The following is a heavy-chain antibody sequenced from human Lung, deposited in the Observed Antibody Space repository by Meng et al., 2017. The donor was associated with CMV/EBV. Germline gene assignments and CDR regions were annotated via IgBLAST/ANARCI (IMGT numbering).Heavy chain of an antibody. CDR2: ISSDGSST. CDR1: GFTFSSYA. CDR3: VRGAMCSSTSCYKYYYYGMDV. J-gene: IGHJ6*02. D-gene: IGHD2-2*02. V-gene: IGHV3-74*01. Sequence: GESLKISCAASGFTFSSYAMSWVRQVPGKGLVWVSRISSDGSSTRSYADSVKGRFTISRDNAKNTLYLQMNSLRAEDTAGYYCVRGAMCSSTSCYKYYYYGMDVWGQGTXVTVSS.